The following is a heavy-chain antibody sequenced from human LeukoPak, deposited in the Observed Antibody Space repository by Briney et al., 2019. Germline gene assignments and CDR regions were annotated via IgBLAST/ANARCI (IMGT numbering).Heavy chain of an antibody. CDR3: ARSPKDIVVVPAAWYAFDI. Sequence: GESLKISCKGSGYSFTSYWIGWVRQMPGKGLEWMGIIYPGDSDTRYSPSFQGQVTISADKSISTAYLQWSSLKASDTAMYYCARSPKDIVVVPAAWYAFDIWGQGTKVTVSS. J-gene: IGHJ3*02. D-gene: IGHD2-2*01. CDR2: IYPGDSDT. V-gene: IGHV5-51*01. CDR1: GYSFTSYW.